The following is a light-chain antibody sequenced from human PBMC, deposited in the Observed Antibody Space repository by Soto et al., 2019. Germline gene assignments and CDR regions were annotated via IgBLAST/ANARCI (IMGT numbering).Light chain of an antibody. CDR2: GAS. V-gene: IGKV3-20*01. J-gene: IGKJ4*01. CDR3: QQYALSPLT. Sequence: EIVLTQSPGTLSLSPGERATLSCRASQSSSSSYLAWYQQKPGQAPRLLIYGASNRATGIPDRFSGSGSGPDFTLTISSLEPEDFAVYYCQQYALSPLTFGGGTKVEIK. CDR1: QSSSSSY.